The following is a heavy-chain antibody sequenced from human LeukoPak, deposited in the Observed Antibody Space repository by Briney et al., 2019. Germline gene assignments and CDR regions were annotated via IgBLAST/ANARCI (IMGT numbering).Heavy chain of an antibody. Sequence: GGSLRLSCAASGFTFSSYSMNRVRQAPGKGLEWVSSISSSSSYIYYADSVKGRFTISRDNVKNSLFLQMNSLRAEDTAVYYCAREYCSGGSCYNDAFDIWGQGTMVTVSS. V-gene: IGHV3-21*01. CDR1: GFTFSSYS. CDR2: ISSSSSYI. CDR3: AREYCSGGSCYNDAFDI. J-gene: IGHJ3*02. D-gene: IGHD2-15*01.